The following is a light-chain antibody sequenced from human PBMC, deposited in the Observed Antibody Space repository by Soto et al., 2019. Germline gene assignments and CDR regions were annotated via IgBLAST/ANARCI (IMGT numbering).Light chain of an antibody. CDR1: QSIRSY. V-gene: IGKV1-5*01. Sequence: DIQLTQSPSSLSASVGDRVTITCRASQSIRSYLNWYQQKPGKAPKLLIYAASSLDSGVPSRFIGSGSGSEYTITITSLQPDDFAIYLCQHYSFVWAFGQGTKVDIK. CDR2: AAS. CDR3: QHYSFVWA. J-gene: IGKJ1*01.